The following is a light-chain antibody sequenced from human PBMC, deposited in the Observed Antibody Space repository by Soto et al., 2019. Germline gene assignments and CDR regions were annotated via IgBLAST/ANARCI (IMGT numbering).Light chain of an antibody. CDR3: QQYITSPPYT. V-gene: IGKV3-15*01. CDR2: DAS. CDR1: QSVGSS. Sequence: EIVLTQSPATVSVSPGERVTLSCRAGQSVGSSLAWYQQKPGQAPSLLIYDASLAASGLPARFSGSGSGTDFTLSISSLQSDDFAVYYCQQYITSPPYTFGQGTKLEIK. J-gene: IGKJ2*01.